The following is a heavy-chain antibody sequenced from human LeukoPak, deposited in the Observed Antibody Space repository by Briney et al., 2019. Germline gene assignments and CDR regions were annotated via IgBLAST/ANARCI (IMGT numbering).Heavy chain of an antibody. J-gene: IGHJ4*02. CDR3: ARSRYCSSTSCYGFLDY. D-gene: IGHD2-2*01. Sequence: PGGSLRLSCAASGCTFSTYGMHWVRKAPGKGQQRVGVIWYDGSNKQYADSVKGRFTISRDNSKNTLYLQMNSLRAEDTAGYYCARSRYCSSTSCYGFLDYWGQGTLVTVSS. CDR1: GCTFSTYG. CDR2: IWYDGSNK. V-gene: IGHV3-33*01.